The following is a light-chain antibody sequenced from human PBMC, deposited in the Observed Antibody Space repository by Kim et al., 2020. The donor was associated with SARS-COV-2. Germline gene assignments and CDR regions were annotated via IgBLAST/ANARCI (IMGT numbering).Light chain of an antibody. Sequence: RSASVGDRVTITCRASQSISSYLNWYQQKPGKAPKLLIYAASSLQSGVPSRFSGSGSGTDFTLTISSLQPEDFATYYCQQSYSTSFGPGTKVDIK. CDR2: AAS. CDR1: QSISSY. J-gene: IGKJ3*01. V-gene: IGKV1-39*01. CDR3: QQSYSTS.